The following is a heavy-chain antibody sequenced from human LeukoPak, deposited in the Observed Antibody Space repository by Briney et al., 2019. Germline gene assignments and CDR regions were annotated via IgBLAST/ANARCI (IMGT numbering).Heavy chain of an antibody. CDR1: GFTFSSYW. Sequence: GGSLRLSCAASGFTFSSYWMSWVPQAPGKALEWVDNIKKDGSENYYVDSVKVRFTISRDNAKTSLYLQMNSLRAEDTAVYCCARDSSGSYYTWGQGTLVTVSS. J-gene: IGHJ4*02. D-gene: IGHD1-26*01. CDR2: IKKDGSEN. V-gene: IGHV3-7*01. CDR3: ARDSSGSYYT.